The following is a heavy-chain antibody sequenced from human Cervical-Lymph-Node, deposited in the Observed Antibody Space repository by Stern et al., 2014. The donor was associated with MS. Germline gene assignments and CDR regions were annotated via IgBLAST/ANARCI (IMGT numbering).Heavy chain of an antibody. CDR1: GGSIINYY. J-gene: IGHJ5*02. CDR3: ARDSSDTWYGPIDA. D-gene: IGHD6-13*01. V-gene: IGHV4-59*01. CDR2: IYYTGRT. Sequence: QLQESGPGLVKPSETLSLTCTVSGGSIINYYWSWIRQTPGKGLEWIGYIYYTGRTNYNPSLKSRVTISVDTSKNQLSLMLRSLTAADTAVYYCARDSSDTWYGPIDAWGQGTQVIVSS.